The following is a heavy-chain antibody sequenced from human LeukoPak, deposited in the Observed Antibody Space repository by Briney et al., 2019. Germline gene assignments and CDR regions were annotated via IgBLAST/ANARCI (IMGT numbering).Heavy chain of an antibody. CDR3: ARDLSVDAFDI. Sequence: SETLSLTCTVSGASVRSDHWNWIRQSPGKGLEWIAYMHGSGSPNYNPSLASRLTLSVDATENLLSLKLTSVTAADTAVYFCARDLSVDAFDIWGQGTLVTVSS. V-gene: IGHV4-59*02. D-gene: IGHD2/OR15-2a*01. J-gene: IGHJ3*02. CDR2: MHGSGSP. CDR1: GASVRSDH.